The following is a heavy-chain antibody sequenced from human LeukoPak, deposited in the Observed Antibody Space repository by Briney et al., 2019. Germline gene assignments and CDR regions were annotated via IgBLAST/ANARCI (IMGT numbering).Heavy chain of an antibody. CDR1: GFTFSTYT. V-gene: IGHV3-21*01. D-gene: IGHD3-16*02. CDR3: ARSYDYVWGNYRYDFDY. J-gene: IGHJ4*01. Sequence: PGGSLRLSCAASGFTFSTYTMRWVRQAPGKGLEWVSSISSSSSYIYYTDSVKGRFTVSRDNAKNSLYLQMNSLRAEDTAVYYCARSYDYVWGNYRYDFDYWGQERWSPSPQ. CDR2: ISSSSSYI.